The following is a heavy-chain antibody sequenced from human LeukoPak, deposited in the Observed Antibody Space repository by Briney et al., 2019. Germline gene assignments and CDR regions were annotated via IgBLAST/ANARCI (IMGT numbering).Heavy chain of an antibody. CDR3: ARIIVVRCFDY. Sequence: GESLRLSCAASGFTFSSYWMSWVRQAPVKGLEWVANINQDGSEQYYVDSVKGRFTISRDNAKNSLYLQMNSLRAEDTAVYYCARIIVVRCFDYWGQGTLVTVSS. CDR2: INQDGSEQ. J-gene: IGHJ4*02. D-gene: IGHD2-21*01. V-gene: IGHV3-7*01. CDR1: GFTFSSYW.